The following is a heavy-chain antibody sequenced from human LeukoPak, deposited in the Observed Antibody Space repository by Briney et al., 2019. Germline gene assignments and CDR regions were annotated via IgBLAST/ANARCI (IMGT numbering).Heavy chain of an antibody. J-gene: IGHJ4*02. CDR3: VKDLAYYYSGGLYFDS. CDR1: GFNFDRLA. CDR2: INNVATTT. V-gene: IGHV3-64D*06. D-gene: IGHD5-12*01. Sequence: RPGGSLRLSCSASGFNFDRLAMHWVRQAPGKGLEYVSTINNVATTTHYADSVRDRFTISRDNVKHMLFLQMTGLRVEDTATYYCVKDLAYYYSGGLYFDSWGQGTQVTVSS.